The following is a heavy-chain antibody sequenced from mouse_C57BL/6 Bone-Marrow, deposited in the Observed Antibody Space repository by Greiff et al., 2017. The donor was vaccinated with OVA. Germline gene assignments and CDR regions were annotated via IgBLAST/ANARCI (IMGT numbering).Heavy chain of an antibody. D-gene: IGHD2-1*01. CDR2: IWGGGST. CDR1: GFSLTSYG. V-gene: IGHV2-9*01. Sequence: VKLEESGPGLVAPSQSLSITCTVSGFSLTSYGVDWVRQPPGKGLEWLGVIWGGGSTNYNSALMSRLSISKDNSKSQVFLKMNSLQTDDTAMYYCAKHERGADGNQAWFAYWGQGTLVTVSA. CDR3: AKHERGADGNQAWFAY. J-gene: IGHJ3*01.